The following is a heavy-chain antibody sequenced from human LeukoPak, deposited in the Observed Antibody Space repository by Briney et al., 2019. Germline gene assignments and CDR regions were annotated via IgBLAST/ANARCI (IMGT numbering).Heavy chain of an antibody. V-gene: IGHV4-30-4*08. CDR3: TAGRSDYFDF. CDR1: GGSISSGDYP. J-gene: IGHJ4*02. CDR2: IYYSGST. D-gene: IGHD6-25*01. Sequence: SQTLSLTCTVSGGSISSGDYPWSWIRQHPGKGLEWIGHIYYSGSTSYNPSLKSRVTISVDTSKNQFSLKLSSVTAADTAVYYCTAGRSDYFDFSGQGTLVTVSS.